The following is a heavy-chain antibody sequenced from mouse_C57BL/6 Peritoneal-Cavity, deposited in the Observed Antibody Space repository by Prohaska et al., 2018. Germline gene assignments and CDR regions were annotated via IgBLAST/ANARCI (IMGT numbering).Heavy chain of an antibody. CDR1: GFTFSDYY. CDR2: INYDGSST. Sequence: EVKLVESEGGLVQPGSSMKLSCTASGFTFSDYYMAWVRQVHEKGLEWVANINYDGSSTYYLDSLKSRFIISRDNAKNILYLQMSSLKSEDTATYYCAREGSNYPLDYWGQGTTLTVSS. J-gene: IGHJ2*01. CDR3: AREGSNYPLDY. V-gene: IGHV5-16*01. D-gene: IGHD2-5*01.